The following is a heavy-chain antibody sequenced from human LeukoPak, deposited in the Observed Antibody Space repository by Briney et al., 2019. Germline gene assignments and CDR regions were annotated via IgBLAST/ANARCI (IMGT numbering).Heavy chain of an antibody. CDR2: ISSSSSYI. D-gene: IGHD6-13*01. J-gene: IGHJ3*02. V-gene: IGHV3-21*01. Sequence: GGSLRLSCAASGFTFSSYSMNWVRQAPGKGLECVSSISSSSSYIYYADSVKGRFTISRDNAKNSLYLQKNSLRAEDTAVYYCARDAEQQLDFFDAFDIWGQGTMVTVSS. CDR3: ARDAEQQLDFFDAFDI. CDR1: GFTFSSYS.